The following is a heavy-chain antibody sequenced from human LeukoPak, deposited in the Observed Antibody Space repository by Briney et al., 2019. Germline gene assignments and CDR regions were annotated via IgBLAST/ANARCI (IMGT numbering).Heavy chain of an antibody. CDR3: ARDRGTHWFDP. V-gene: IGHV3-48*01. CDR2: ISSSSSTI. D-gene: IGHD1-1*01. J-gene: IGHJ5*02. Sequence: GGSLRLSCAASGFTFSSYSMNWVRQAPGKGLEWVSYISSSSSTIYYADSVKGRFTISRDNAKNSLYLQMNSLRAEDTAVYYCARDRGTHWFDPWGQGTLVTVSS. CDR1: GFTFSSYS.